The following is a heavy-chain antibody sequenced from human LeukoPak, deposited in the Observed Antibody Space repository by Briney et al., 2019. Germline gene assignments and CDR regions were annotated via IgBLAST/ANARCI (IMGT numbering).Heavy chain of an antibody. CDR2: IYTSGST. Sequence: PSETLSLTCTVSGGSISSYYWSWLRQPAGQGLEWIGRIYTSGSTNYNPSLTSRVTMSVEPSKNQFSLKLSPVTAADTAVYYCARDDYGSGSYSEPWGQGTLVTVSS. J-gene: IGHJ5*02. D-gene: IGHD3-10*01. V-gene: IGHV4-4*07. CDR3: ARDDYGSGSYSEP. CDR1: GGSISSYY.